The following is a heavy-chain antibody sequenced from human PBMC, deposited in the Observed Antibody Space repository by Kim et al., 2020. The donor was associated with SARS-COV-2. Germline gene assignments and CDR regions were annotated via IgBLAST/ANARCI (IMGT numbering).Heavy chain of an antibody. J-gene: IGHJ6*02. V-gene: IGHV3-33*01. CDR3: ARGAPGIAAAGRGHGYYGMDV. Sequence: GGSLRLSCAASGFTFSSYGMHWVRQAPGKGLEWVAVIWYDGSNKYYADSVKGRFTISRDNSKNTLYLQMNSRRAEDTAVYYCARGAPGIAAAGRGHGYYGMDVWGQGTTVTVSS. CDR1: GFTFSSYG. D-gene: IGHD6-13*01. CDR2: IWYDGSNK.